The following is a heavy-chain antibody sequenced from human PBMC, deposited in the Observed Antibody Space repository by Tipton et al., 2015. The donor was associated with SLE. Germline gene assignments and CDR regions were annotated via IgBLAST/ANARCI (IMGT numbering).Heavy chain of an antibody. Sequence: LRLSCTVSGASIKSGSYFWTWIRQPPGKGLEWIGYIYYTGSSNHNPSLKGRVTMSVDTSKNQFSLSVISVTAADTAVYYCARSMLTTKRVFDYWGQGTLVTVSS. J-gene: IGHJ4*02. CDR2: IYYTGSS. CDR3: ARSMLTTKRVFDY. CDR1: GASIKSGSYF. V-gene: IGHV4-61*01. D-gene: IGHD3-16*01.